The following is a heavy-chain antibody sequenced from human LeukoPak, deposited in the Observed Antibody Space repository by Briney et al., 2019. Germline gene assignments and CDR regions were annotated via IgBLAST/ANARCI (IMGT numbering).Heavy chain of an antibody. V-gene: IGHV3-23*01. CDR1: GITLSNYG. CDR2: ISDSGGRT. J-gene: IGHJ4*02. Sequence: GSLRLSCAVSGITLSNYGMSWVRQAPGKGLEWVAGISDSGGRTKYADSVKGRFTISRDNAKNSLYLQMNSLRAEDTAVYYCAREAYYYDSSGYYCLDYWGQGTLVTVSS. CDR3: AREAYYYDSSGYYCLDY. D-gene: IGHD3-22*01.